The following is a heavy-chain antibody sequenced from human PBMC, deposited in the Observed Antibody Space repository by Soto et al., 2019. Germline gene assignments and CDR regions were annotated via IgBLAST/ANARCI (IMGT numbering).Heavy chain of an antibody. D-gene: IGHD6-19*01. CDR1: GFTFSDYA. CDR3: AKGGRQWLVTSDFNY. CDR2: VSHDGRNT. V-gene: IGHV3-30*18. Sequence: GGSLRLSCAASGFTFSDYAMHWVRQAPGKGLEWAAVVSHDGRNTHYADSVKGRFTISRDSSKNTVSLEMTSLRAEDTAVYYCAKGGRQWLVTSDFNYWGQGALVTVSS. J-gene: IGHJ4*02.